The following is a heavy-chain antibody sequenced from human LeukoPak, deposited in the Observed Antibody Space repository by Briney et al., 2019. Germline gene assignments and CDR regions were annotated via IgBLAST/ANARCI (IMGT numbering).Heavy chain of an antibody. Sequence: PGGSLRLSCAASGFTFDDYAMSWVRQPPGKGLEWVAVISYDGSNKYYADSVKGRFTISRDNSKNTLYLQMNSLRGEDTAVYYCARATVAGMSGSDYWGQGTLVTVSS. CDR2: ISYDGSNK. CDR3: ARATVAGMSGSDY. D-gene: IGHD6-19*01. V-gene: IGHV3-30-3*01. CDR1: GFTFDDYA. J-gene: IGHJ4*02.